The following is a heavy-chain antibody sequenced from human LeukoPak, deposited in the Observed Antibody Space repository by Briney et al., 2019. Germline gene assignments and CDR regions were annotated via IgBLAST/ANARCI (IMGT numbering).Heavy chain of an antibody. CDR3: ASLDYFDSSDYGDY. J-gene: IGHJ4*02. D-gene: IGHD3-22*01. CDR1: GFTFNNYA. Sequence: PGGSLRLSCAASGFTFNNYAMSWVRQAPGKGLECFSAISGSGGSTYYTDSVTGRFTISRDNSKNTLYLQMNSLRAEDTALYYCASLDYFDSSDYGDYWGQGTLVTVSS. V-gene: IGHV3-23*01. CDR2: ISGSGGST.